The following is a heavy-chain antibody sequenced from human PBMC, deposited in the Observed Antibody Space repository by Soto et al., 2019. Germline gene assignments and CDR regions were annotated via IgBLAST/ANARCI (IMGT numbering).Heavy chain of an antibody. CDR2: IWYDGSNK. CDR3: ARVGAQWELNY. D-gene: IGHD1-26*01. CDR1: GFSLSDHG. V-gene: IGHV3-33*01. J-gene: IGHJ4*02. Sequence: GGSLRLSCAASGFSLSDHGMHWVRQAPGKGLEWVAVIWYDGSNKYYIDSVKGRFTISRDISRNTLYLQMNSLRAEDTAIYYCARVGAQWELNYWGQGTLVTVSS.